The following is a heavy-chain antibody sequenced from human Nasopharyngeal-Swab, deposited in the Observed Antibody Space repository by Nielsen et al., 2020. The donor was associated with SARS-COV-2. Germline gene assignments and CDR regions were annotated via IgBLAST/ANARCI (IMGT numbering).Heavy chain of an antibody. Sequence: SETLSLTCTVSGGSISSHSYYWAWIRKPPGKGPEWIGHIYYTGSTHYNPSLRSRVTTSVDTSKNQFSLELRSVTAADMGVYFCARLNYDFGGLYGVDVWGQGTTVTVSS. CDR1: GGSISSHSYY. CDR2: IYYTGST. D-gene: IGHD3-3*01. V-gene: IGHV4-39*01. J-gene: IGHJ6*02. CDR3: ARLNYDFGGLYGVDV.